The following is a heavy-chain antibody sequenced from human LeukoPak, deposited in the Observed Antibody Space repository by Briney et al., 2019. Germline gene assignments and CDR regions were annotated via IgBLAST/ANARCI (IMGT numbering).Heavy chain of an antibody. J-gene: IGHJ4*02. CDR1: GGSISSGDYY. D-gene: IGHD2-15*01. CDR3: ASIYCSGGSCYVDY. CDR2: IYYSGST. Sequence: PSGTLSLTCAVSGGSISSGDYYWSWIRQPPGKSLEWIGYIYYSGSTYYNPSLKSRVTISVDTSKNQFSLKLSSVTAADTAVYYCASIYCSGGSCYVDYWGQGTLVTVSS. V-gene: IGHV4-30-4*01.